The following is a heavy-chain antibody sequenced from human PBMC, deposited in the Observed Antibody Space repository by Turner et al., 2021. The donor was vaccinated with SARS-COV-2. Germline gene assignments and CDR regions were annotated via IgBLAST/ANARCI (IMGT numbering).Heavy chain of an antibody. V-gene: IGHV4-39*01. CDR3: ARHWEVAAADYLARFDP. CDR1: GSPIRSSSYY. CDR2: IYYSGST. Sequence: QLQLQESGPRLVKPSETLSLTCTVSGSPIRSSSYYWCGIRQPPGKGLECIGSIYYSGSTYYNPSLKSRVTISVDTSKNQFSLKPTSVTAADTAVYFCARHWEVAAADYLARFDPWGQGTLVTVSS. J-gene: IGHJ5*02. D-gene: IGHD6-13*01.